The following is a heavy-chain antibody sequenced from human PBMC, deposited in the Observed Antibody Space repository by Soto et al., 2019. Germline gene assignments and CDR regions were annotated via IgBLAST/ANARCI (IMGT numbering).Heavy chain of an antibody. V-gene: IGHV3-21*01. J-gene: IGHJ3*02. Sequence: GGSLRLSCAASGFTFSSYSMNWVRQAPGKGLEWVSSISSSSSYIYYADSVQGRFTSSRDNAKNSLYLKMNSLRAEDTAVYYCARDREGGGSCCDAFDIWGQGTMVTVSS. CDR3: ARDREGGGSCCDAFDI. CDR2: ISSSSSYI. CDR1: GFTFSSYS. D-gene: IGHD2-15*01.